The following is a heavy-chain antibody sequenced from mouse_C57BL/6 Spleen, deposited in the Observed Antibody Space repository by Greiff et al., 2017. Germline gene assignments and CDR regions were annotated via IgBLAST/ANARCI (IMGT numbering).Heavy chain of an antibody. J-gene: IGHJ3*01. D-gene: IGHD1-1*01. CDR3: TTGGSSYGY. CDR1: GFNIKDDY. Sequence: EVQLQQSGAELVRPGASVKLSCTASGFNIKDDYMHWVKQRPEQGLEWIGWIDPENGDTEYASKFQGKATITADTSSNTAYLQLSSLTSENTAVYYCTTGGSSYGYWGQGTLVTVSA. CDR2: IDPENGDT. V-gene: IGHV14-4*01.